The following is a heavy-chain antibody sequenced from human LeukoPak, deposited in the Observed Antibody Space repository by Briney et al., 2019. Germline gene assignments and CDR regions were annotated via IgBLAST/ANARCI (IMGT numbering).Heavy chain of an antibody. CDR3: ARFGPYYYGSGSSTHKNWFDP. J-gene: IGHJ5*02. CDR1: GGSFSGYY. CDR2: INHSGST. V-gene: IGHV4-34*01. D-gene: IGHD3-10*01. Sequence: SETLSHTCAVYGGSFSGYYWSWIRQPPGKGLEWIGEINHSGSTNYNPSLKSRVTISVDTSKNQFSLKLSSVTAADTAVYYCARFGPYYYGSGSSTHKNWFDPWGQGTLVTVSS.